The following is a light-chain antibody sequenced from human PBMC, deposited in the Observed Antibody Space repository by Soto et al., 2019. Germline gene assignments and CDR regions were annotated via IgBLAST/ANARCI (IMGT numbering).Light chain of an antibody. CDR1: SSDVGGYDY. CDR2: EVT. V-gene: IGLV2-8*01. J-gene: IGLJ2*01. CDR3: SSYAGNDRLGV. Sequence: QSALTQPPSASGSPGQSVTISCTGTSSDVGGYDYVSWYQQHPGKAPKLIIYEVTERPSGVPDRFSGSKSGNTASLTVSGLQSEDEANYYYSSYAGNDRLGVFGGGTKVTVL.